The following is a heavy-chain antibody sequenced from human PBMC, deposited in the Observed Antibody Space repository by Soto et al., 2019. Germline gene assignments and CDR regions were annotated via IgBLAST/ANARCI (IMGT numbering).Heavy chain of an antibody. V-gene: IGHV3-23*01. Sequence: EVRLLESGGGLVKPGGSLRLSCATSGLTFSNYAMSWVRQAPGGGLEWVSSMSGSSSTTYYEDSVRGRFTISRDRSKNTLYLQMSSLRAEDTALYYCAKNQERELPRVIDFWGQGTLVTVS. J-gene: IGHJ4*02. CDR2: MSGSSSTT. CDR3: AKNQERELPRVIDF. D-gene: IGHD1-7*01. CDR1: GLTFSNYA.